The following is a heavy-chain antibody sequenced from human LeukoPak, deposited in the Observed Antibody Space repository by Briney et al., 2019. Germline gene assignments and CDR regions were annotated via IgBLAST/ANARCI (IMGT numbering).Heavy chain of an antibody. CDR2: INHSGST. CDR3: ARESNYDILTGYYKIFDY. D-gene: IGHD3-9*01. CDR1: GGSFSGHY. Sequence: PSETLSLTCAVYGGSFSGHYWSWIRQPPGKGLEWIGEINHSGSTNYNPSLKSRVTISVDTSKNQFSLKLSSVTAADTAVYYCARESNYDILTGYYKIFDYWGQGTLVTVSS. V-gene: IGHV4-34*01. J-gene: IGHJ4*02.